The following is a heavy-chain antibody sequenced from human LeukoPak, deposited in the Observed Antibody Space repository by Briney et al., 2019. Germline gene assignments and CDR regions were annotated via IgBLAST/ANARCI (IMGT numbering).Heavy chain of an antibody. CDR2: ISSSSSYI. CDR3: ARDGITGTVAFDI. CDR1: GFTFSSYS. V-gene: IGHV3-21*01. Sequence: PGGSLRLSCAASGFTFSSYSMNWVRQAPGKGLEWVSSISSSSSYIYYADSVKGRFTISRDNAKNSLYLQMNSLRAEDTAVYYCARDGITGTVAFDIWGQGTMVTVSS. D-gene: IGHD1-20*01. J-gene: IGHJ3*02.